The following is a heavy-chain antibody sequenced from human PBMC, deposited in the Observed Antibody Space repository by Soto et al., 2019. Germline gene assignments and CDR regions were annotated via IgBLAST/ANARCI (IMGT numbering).Heavy chain of an antibody. Sequence: SETLSLTCTVSGGSSSSYYWSWIRQPPGKGLEWIGHIYYSGSTNYNPSLKSRVTISVDTSKNQFSLKLSSVTAADTAVYYCARHYCTSTRCFTHFDYWGQGTLVTVSS. V-gene: IGHV4-59*08. CDR1: GGSSSSYY. CDR3: ARHYCTSTRCFTHFDY. J-gene: IGHJ4*01. D-gene: IGHD2-2*01. CDR2: IYYSGST.